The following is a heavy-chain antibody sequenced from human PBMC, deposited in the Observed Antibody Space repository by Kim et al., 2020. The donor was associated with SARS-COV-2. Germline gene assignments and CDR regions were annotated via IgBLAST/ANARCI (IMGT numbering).Heavy chain of an antibody. J-gene: IGHJ4*02. D-gene: IGHD1-26*01. CDR3: AKDRHGIVDY. V-gene: IGHV3-23*03. Sequence: STYYADPVKGRFPISRDNSKNTLYLQMTSLRAEDTAVYYCAKDRHGIVDYWGQGTLVTVSS. CDR2: ST.